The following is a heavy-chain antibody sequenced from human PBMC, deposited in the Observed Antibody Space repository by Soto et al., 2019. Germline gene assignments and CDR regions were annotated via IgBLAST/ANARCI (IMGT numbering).Heavy chain of an antibody. D-gene: IGHD3-10*01. J-gene: IGHJ4*02. CDR2: IYSDGST. Sequence: EVQLVESGGGLVQPGGSLRLSCAVSGFTVSTNYMSWVRQAPGKGLECVSIIYSDGSTYYADSVKGRFTTSRDSAKNTLYLQMDNLGVDDTAVYHCARDSSYYGSGRGVLDYWGQGTLVTVSS. CDR3: ARDSSYYGSGRGVLDY. CDR1: GFTVSTNY. V-gene: IGHV3-66*01.